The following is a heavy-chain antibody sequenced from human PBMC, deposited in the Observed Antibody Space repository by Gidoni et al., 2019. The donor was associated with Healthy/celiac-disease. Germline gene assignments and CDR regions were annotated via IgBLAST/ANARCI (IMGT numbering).Heavy chain of an antibody. V-gene: IGHV1-69*01. D-gene: IGHD6-13*01. CDR2: IIPIFGTA. Sequence: QVQLVQSGAEVKKPGSSVKVSCKASGGPFSSYAISWVRQAPGQGLEWMGGIIPIFGTANYAQKFQGRVTITADESTSTAYMELSSLRSEDTAVYYCARAQSVYSSSWYYYYGMDVWGQGTTVTVSS. CDR3: ARAQSVYSSSWYYYYGMDV. J-gene: IGHJ6*02. CDR1: GGPFSSYA.